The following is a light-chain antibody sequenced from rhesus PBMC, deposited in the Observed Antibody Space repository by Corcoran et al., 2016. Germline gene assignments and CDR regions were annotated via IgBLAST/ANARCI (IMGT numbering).Light chain of an antibody. CDR2: WAS. J-gene: IGKJ1*01. Sequence: DIVMTQSPDSLAVSLGERVTINCKSSQSLLYSSNNKNYLAWYQQKPGQDPKLLIYWASTRESGVPNRFRGRCSGTDFPLPISGMQAEDVALYYCQQYNNWKTFCQGTKVDIK. CDR3: QQYNNWKT. V-gene: IGKV4-1*01. CDR1: QSLLYSSNNKNY.